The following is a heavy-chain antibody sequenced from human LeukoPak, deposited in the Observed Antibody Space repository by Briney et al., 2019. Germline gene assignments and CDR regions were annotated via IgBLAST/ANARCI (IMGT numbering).Heavy chain of an antibody. Sequence: ASVKVSCKASGYTFTNNYLHWVRQAPGQGLEWMGMIYPRDGSTSYAQNFQGRVTVTRDTSTTTVHMELRGRRSEDTDVYYCARDQEGFDYWGQGTVVTVSS. CDR1: GYTFTNNY. CDR2: IYPRDGST. J-gene: IGHJ4*02. V-gene: IGHV1-46*01. CDR3: ARDQEGFDY.